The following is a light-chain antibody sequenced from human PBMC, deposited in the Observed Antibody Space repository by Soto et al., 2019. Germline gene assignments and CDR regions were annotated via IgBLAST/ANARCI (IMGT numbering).Light chain of an antibody. V-gene: IGKV3-15*01. CDR1: QSVSTN. Sequence: ETVMTQSPSTLSLSPGERANLSCRASQSVSTNLAWYQQKPGQAPRLLIYAASTRATGIPARFSGSGSGTEFTNTNSSLLTADFAVYYCQQYNKWPSCTFGPGTKVDIK. CDR2: AAS. CDR3: QQYNKWPSCT. J-gene: IGKJ3*01.